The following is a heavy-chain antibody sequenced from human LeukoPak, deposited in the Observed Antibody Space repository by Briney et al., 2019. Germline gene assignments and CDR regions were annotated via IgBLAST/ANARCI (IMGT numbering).Heavy chain of an antibody. J-gene: IGHJ4*02. CDR2: IYYSGST. CDR3: ARAGGGYSSSWYDY. D-gene: IGHD6-13*01. Sequence: SGTLAPTWPAPGGPISSYYWTWTRRPPGKGLEWTGYIYYSGSTNYTPSLKSRVTISVDTSKNQFSLKLSSVTAADTAVYYCARAGGGYSSSWYDYWGQGTLVTVSS. CDR1: GGPISSYY. V-gene: IGHV4-59*01.